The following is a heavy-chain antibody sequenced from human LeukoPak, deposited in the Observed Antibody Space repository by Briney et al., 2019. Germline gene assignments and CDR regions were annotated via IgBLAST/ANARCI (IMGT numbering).Heavy chain of an antibody. J-gene: IGHJ3*02. CDR1: GGSISPYY. D-gene: IGHD5-18*01. CDR3: ARDRPGGYSYALSAFDI. Sequence: PSETLSLTCTVSGGSISPYYWSWIRQPPGKGLEWIGYIYYSGSTNYNPSLKSRVTISVDTSKNQFSLRLSSVTAADTAVYYCARDRPGGYSYALSAFDIWGQGTLVTVSS. V-gene: IGHV4-59*01. CDR2: IYYSGST.